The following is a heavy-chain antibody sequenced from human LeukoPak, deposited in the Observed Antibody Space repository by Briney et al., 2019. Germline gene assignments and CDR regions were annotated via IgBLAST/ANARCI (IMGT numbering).Heavy chain of an antibody. CDR1: GASLSTYY. J-gene: IGHJ5*02. CDR2: IYYTGST. D-gene: IGHD7-27*01. V-gene: IGHV4-59*08. CDR3: ARHYSITGGRLSGYWLDP. Sequence: PSETLSLTCTVSGASLSTYYWSWIRQPPGKGLEWIAYIYYTGSTNYNPSLKSRVTISVDTSKNQVSLKLSSVTAADTAVYYCARHYSITGGRLSGYWLDPWGQGTLVTVSS.